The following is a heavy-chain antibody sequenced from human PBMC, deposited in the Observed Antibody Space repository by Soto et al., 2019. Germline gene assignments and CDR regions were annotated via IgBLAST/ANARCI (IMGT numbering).Heavy chain of an antibody. CDR1: GFTFSSYW. D-gene: IGHD3-10*01. J-gene: IGHJ4*02. CDR2: ISTDGSTT. V-gene: IGHV3-74*01. CDR3: ARCVYSSGSAHDF. Sequence: EVQLVESGGGLVQPGGSLRLSCAASGFTFSSYWMHWVRQVPGKGLVWVSRISTDGSTTSYADSVKGRFTISRDNAKNTLYLQLNSLRAEDTAVYYCARCVYSSGSAHDFWGQGTLVTVSS.